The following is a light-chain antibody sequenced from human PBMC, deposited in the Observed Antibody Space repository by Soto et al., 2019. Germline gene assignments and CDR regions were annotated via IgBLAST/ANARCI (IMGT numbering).Light chain of an antibody. CDR3: QQYNNWPPTWT. CDR2: AVS. V-gene: IGKV3-15*01. CDR1: QSISSN. Sequence: EILLTQSPATLSVSPGERATLSCRASQSISSNLAWYQQKPGQAPRLLIYAVSTEATGIPARFSGSGSGTDFTLSIDRLQSEDFAVYYCQQYNNWPPTWTFGQGTKVEI. J-gene: IGKJ1*01.